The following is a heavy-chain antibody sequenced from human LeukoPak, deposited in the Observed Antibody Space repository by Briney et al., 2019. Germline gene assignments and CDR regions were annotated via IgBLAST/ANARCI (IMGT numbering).Heavy chain of an antibody. CDR2: IYYSGNT. CDR3: ARDRDSSGLRDFDL. J-gene: IGHJ2*01. Sequence: SETLSLTCTVSGGSINSYYWSWIRQPPGKGLEWIGYIYYSGNTNYNPSLKSRVSISIDTSKNQLSLQLSSVTAADTAVYYCARDRDSSGLRDFDLWGRGTPVTVSA. D-gene: IGHD3-22*01. V-gene: IGHV4-59*01. CDR1: GGSINSYY.